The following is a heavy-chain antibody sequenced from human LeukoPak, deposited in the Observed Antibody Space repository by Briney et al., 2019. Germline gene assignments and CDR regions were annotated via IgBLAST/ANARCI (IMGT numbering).Heavy chain of an antibody. CDR2: ITGSSDYI. CDR3: ARDGWFGELDKDHFDY. Sequence: GGSLRLSCAASGFTFSTSSMNWVRQAPGKGLEWVSSITGSSDYIYYADSVKGRFTISRDNAKNLLYLQMNSLRAEDTAVYYCARDGWFGELDKDHFDYWGQGTLVTVSS. D-gene: IGHD3-10*01. CDR1: GFTFSTSS. V-gene: IGHV3-21*01. J-gene: IGHJ4*02.